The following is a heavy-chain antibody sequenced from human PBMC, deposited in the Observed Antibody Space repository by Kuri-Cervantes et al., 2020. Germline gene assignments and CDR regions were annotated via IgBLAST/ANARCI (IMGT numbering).Heavy chain of an antibody. CDR1: GYTFTSYD. D-gene: IGHD6-13*01. V-gene: IGHV1-46*01. Sequence: ASVKVSCKASGYTFTSYDIHWVRQAPGQGLEWMGIINPSGGSTSYAQKFQGRVTMTRDTSTSTVYMELSSLRSEDTAVYYCARAAADEDWFNPWGQGTLVTVSS. CDR3: ARAAADEDWFNP. CDR2: INPSGGST. J-gene: IGHJ5*02.